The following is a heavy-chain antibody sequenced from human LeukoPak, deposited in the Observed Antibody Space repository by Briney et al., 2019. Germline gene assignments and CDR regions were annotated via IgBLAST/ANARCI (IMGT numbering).Heavy chain of an antibody. CDR1: GFTFSSYA. J-gene: IGHJ4*02. V-gene: IGHV3-23*01. Sequence: LPGGSLRLSCAASGFTFSSYAMSWVRQAPGKGLEWVSAISGSGGSTYYADSVKGRFTISRDNSKNTLYLQMNSLRAEDTAVYYCAKDRRGYDQAIEYWGQGTLVTVSS. CDR2: ISGSGGST. CDR3: AKDRRGYDQAIEY. D-gene: IGHD5-12*01.